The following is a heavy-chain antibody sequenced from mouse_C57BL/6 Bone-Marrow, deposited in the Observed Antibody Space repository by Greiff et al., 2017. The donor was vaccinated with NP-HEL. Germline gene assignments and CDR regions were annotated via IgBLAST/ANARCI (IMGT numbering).Heavy chain of an antibody. J-gene: IGHJ2*01. CDR3: AGGGNYWYYFDD. CDR2: FHPYNDDT. CDR1: GYTFTTYP. V-gene: IGHV1-47*01. D-gene: IGHD2-1*01. Sequence: VQLQQSGAELVKPGASVKMSCKASGYTFTTYPIEWVKQNHGKSLEWIGNFHPYNDDTEYNEKFKNKATLTVEKSSSTVYLELSRLTSDDSSVLDGAGGGNYWYYFDDWGQGTTLTVSS.